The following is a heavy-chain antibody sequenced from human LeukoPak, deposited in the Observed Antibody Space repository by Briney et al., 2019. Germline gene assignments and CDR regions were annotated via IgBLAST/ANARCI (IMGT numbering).Heavy chain of an antibody. CDR3: ARISLAFGMDV. CDR1: GFTFSSYT. D-gene: IGHD3-16*01. Sequence: QSGGSLRLSCAVSGFTFSSYTMHWVRQAPGKGLEWVALISYDANKQFQSDSVKGRFTISRDNSKNTLYLQMNSLRVEDTAVYYCARISLAFGMDVWGQGTTVIVSS. V-gene: IGHV3-30-3*01. CDR2: ISYDANKQ. J-gene: IGHJ6*02.